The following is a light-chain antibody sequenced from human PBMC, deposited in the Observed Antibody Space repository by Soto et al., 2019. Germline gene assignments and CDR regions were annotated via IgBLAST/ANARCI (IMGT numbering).Light chain of an antibody. CDR3: QQRSHWPVT. Sequence: EVVLTQSPATLSLSPGERATLSCRPSQSVSRYLAWYQQKPGQAPRLLIYDASNRATGIPARFSGSGSGTDFTLTISSLEPEDCAVYYCQQRSHWPVTFGQGTRLEMK. CDR1: QSVSRY. V-gene: IGKV3-11*01. CDR2: DAS. J-gene: IGKJ5*01.